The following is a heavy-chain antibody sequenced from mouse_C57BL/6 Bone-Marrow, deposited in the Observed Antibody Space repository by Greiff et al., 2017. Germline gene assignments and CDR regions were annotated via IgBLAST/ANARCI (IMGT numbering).Heavy chain of an antibody. CDR3: TGSSLRFDD. V-gene: IGHV1-81*01. J-gene: IGHJ1*03. CDR1: GYTFTSYG. Sequence: VQLQQSGAELARPGASVKLSCKASGYTFTSYGISWVKQRTGQGLEWIGVIYPRSGNTYYNEKFKGKATLTEDKSSSTAFMGLRSLTYEDSAVYFGTGSSLRFDDWGKGTTVTVSS. CDR2: IYPRSGNT.